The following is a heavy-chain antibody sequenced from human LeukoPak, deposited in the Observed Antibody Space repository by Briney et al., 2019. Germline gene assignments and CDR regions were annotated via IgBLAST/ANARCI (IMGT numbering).Heavy chain of an antibody. D-gene: IGHD3-3*01. J-gene: IGHJ4*02. CDR1: GFTFSSYA. V-gene: IGHV3-23*01. Sequence: AGGSLRLSCAAPGFTFSSYAMSWVRQAPGKGLEWVSAISGSGGSTYYADSVKGRFTISRDNSKNTLYLQMNSLRAEDTAVYYCAKDPSYYDFWSGYYLYFDYWGQGTLVTVSS. CDR3: AKDPSYYDFWSGYYLYFDY. CDR2: ISGSGGST.